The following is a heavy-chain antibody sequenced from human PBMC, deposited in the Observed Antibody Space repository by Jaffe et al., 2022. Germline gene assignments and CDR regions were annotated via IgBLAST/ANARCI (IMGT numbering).Heavy chain of an antibody. CDR3: ARDYRYSFDY. J-gene: IGHJ4*02. V-gene: IGHV3-48*01. CDR1: GFSFSTYS. Sequence: EVQLVESGGGLVQPGGSLRLSCAASGFSFSTYSMNWVRQAPGKGLEWISYISGSSGSIYYADSVKGRFTISGDNAKNSLYLQMNSLRAEDTAVYYCARDYRYSFDYWGQGTLVTVSS. D-gene: IGHD3-16*02. CDR2: ISGSSGSI.